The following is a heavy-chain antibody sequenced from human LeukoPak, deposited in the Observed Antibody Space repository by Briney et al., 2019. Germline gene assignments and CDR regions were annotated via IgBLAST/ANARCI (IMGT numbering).Heavy chain of an antibody. V-gene: IGHV3-7*01. Sequence: GGSLRLSCAASGFTFDDYAMHWVRQAPGKGLEWVANIKQDGSEKYYVDSVKGRFTISRDNAKNSLYLQMNSLRVEDTAVYYCARVGYTGTWYSSPPFDYWGQGTLVTVSS. J-gene: IGHJ4*02. CDR3: ARVGYTGTWYSSPPFDY. CDR2: IKQDGSEK. CDR1: GFTFDDYA. D-gene: IGHD6-13*01.